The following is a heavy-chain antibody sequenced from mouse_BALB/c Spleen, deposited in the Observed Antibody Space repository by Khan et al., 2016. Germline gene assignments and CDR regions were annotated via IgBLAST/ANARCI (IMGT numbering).Heavy chain of an antibody. CDR2: IYPGDGDT. Sequence: QVQLQQSGAELVRPGSSVKISCKASGYVFSSYWMNWVKQRPGQGLEWIGQIYPGDGDTNYNGKFKGKATLTADKSSSPAYMQLSSLTSEDSAVYFGARGVGPDYWGQGTTLTVSS. D-gene: IGHD4-1*01. CDR3: ARGVGPDY. CDR1: GYVFSSYW. J-gene: IGHJ2*01. V-gene: IGHV1-80*01.